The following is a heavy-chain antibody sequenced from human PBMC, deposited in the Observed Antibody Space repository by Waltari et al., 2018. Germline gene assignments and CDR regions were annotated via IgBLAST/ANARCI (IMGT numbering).Heavy chain of an antibody. CDR3: AYSIAVAGYSDY. J-gene: IGHJ4*02. CDR2: INGSGGST. Sequence: VPLPESGPGLVKPSQTLSLPCPVPVGPLRCGRYYWSWVRQPAGKGLEWVSAINGSGGSTYNADSVKGRFTISRDNTKNTLYLQRNGLRAEDTAVYYGAYSIAVAGYSDYWGQGTLVTVSS. V-gene: IGHV3-23*01. D-gene: IGHD6-19*01. CDR1: VGPLRCGRYY.